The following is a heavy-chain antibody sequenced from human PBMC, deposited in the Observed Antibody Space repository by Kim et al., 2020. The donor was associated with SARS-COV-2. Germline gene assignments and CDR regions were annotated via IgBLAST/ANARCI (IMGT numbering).Heavy chain of an antibody. CDR1: GFTFSSYA. Sequence: GGSLRLSCAASGFTFSSYAMSWVRQAPGKGLEWVSAISGSGGSTYYADSVKGRFTISRDNSKNTLYLQMNSLRAEDTAVYYCAKMGGGWTYYDFWSGYLVDYWGQGTLVTVSS. D-gene: IGHD3-3*01. J-gene: IGHJ4*02. V-gene: IGHV3-23*01. CDR2: ISGSGGST. CDR3: AKMGGGWTYYDFWSGYLVDY.